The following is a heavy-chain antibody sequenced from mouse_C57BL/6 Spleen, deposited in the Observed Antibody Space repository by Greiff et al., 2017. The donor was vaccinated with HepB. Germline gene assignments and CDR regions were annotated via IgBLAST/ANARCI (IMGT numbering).Heavy chain of an antibody. CDR2: IYPGDGDT. CDR1: GYAFSSSW. CDR3: ARRADYSNRYYCDY. D-gene: IGHD2-5*01. J-gene: IGHJ2*01. Sequence: QVQLQQSGPELVKPGASVKISCKASGYAFSSSWMNWVKQRPGKGLEWIGRIYPGDGDTNYNGKFKGKATLTADKSSSTAYMQLSSLTSEDSAVYFCARRADYSNRYYCDYWGQGTTLTVSS. V-gene: IGHV1-82*01.